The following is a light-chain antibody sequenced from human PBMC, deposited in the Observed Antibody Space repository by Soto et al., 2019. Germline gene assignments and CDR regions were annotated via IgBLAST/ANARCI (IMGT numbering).Light chain of an antibody. CDR3: CSYAGSSTFG. CDR2: EVS. CDR1: SSDVGSYNL. J-gene: IGLJ2*01. V-gene: IGLV2-23*02. Sequence: QSALTQPASVSGSPGQSITISCTGTSSDVGSYNLFSWYQQHPGKAPKLMIYEVSKRPSGVSNRFSGSKSGNTASLTISGLQGDDEADYYCCSYAGSSTFGFGGGTKLTVL.